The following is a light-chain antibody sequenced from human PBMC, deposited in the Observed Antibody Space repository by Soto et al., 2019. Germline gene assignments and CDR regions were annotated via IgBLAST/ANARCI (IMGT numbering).Light chain of an antibody. J-gene: IGKJ1*01. CDR2: GAS. V-gene: IGKV3-20*01. CDR3: QQYGTSPPT. CDR1: QSVSSNF. Sequence: EIVLTQSPGTLSLSPGERATLSCKASQSVSSNFLAWYQRKPGQAPRLLIYGASYRATDITYRFSGSGSGTDFTLTINRLEPEDFAVYYCQQYGTSPPTFGQGNKVEI.